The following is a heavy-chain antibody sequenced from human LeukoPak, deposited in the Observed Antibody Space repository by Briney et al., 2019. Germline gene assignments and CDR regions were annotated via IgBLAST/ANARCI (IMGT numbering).Heavy chain of an antibody. Sequence: GGSLRLSCAASGFTFSSYAMSWVRQAPGKGLEGVSAISGSGGSTYYADSVKGRFTISRDNSKNTLYLQMNSLRAEDTAVYYCAKRPGGGLYYYYYMDVWGKGTTVIVSS. CDR2: ISGSGGST. J-gene: IGHJ6*03. CDR1: GFTFSSYA. V-gene: IGHV3-23*01. CDR3: AKRPGGGLYYYYYMDV. D-gene: IGHD2-15*01.